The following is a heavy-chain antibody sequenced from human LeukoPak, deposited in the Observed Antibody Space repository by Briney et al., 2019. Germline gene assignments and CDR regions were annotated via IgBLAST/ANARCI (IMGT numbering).Heavy chain of an antibody. Sequence: PGGSLRLSCAASGFTVSSKYMSWVRQAPGKGLEWVSVIYSGGSTYYADSVKGRFTISRDNSKNTLYLQMNRLRAGDTAVCYCARCSDFWSGYYVQHWGQGTLVTVSS. CDR1: GFTVSSKY. D-gene: IGHD3-3*01. V-gene: IGHV3-66*02. CDR2: IYSGGST. J-gene: IGHJ1*01. CDR3: ARCSDFWSGYYVQH.